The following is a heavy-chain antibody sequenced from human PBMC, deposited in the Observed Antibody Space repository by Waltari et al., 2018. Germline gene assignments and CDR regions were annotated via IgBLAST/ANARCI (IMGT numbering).Heavy chain of an antibody. Sequence: EVQLVQSGAEVKKPGESLKISCKGSGYSFTSYWIGWVLQMPGKGLEWRGIIYPGDSDTRYSPSFQGQVTISADKSISTAYLQWSSLKASDTAMYYCARCVAVAVPSDAFDIWGQGTMVTVSS. J-gene: IGHJ3*02. D-gene: IGHD6-19*01. CDR3: ARCVAVAVPSDAFDI. V-gene: IGHV5-51*01. CDR1: GYSFTSYW. CDR2: IYPGDSDT.